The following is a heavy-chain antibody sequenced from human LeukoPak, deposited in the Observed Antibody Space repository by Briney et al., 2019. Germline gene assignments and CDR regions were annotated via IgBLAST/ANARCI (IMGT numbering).Heavy chain of an antibody. V-gene: IGHV1-18*01. J-gene: IGHJ4*02. CDR1: GYTFTSYG. D-gene: IGHD1-26*01. Sequence: ASVNVSCKASGYTFTSYGISWVRPAPGHGLEWMGWISAYNGNTNYAQKLQGRVTMTTDTSTSTAYMELRSLRSDDTAVYYCARDPQQLVGATGGGFNLWGQGTLVTVSS. CDR3: ARDPQQLVGATGGGFNL. CDR2: ISAYNGNT.